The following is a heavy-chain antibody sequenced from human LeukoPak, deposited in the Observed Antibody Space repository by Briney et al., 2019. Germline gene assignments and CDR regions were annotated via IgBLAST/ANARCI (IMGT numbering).Heavy chain of an antibody. V-gene: IGHV4-59*11. Sequence: MSSETLSLTCTVSGGSISTHFWNWIRQPPGKGLEWIGYISYSGSTNYDPSLKSRVTILADTSKNQISLKLSSVTAADTAVYYCARGGMSSYCDSGGFYPFWGQGTLVTVSS. CDR1: GGSISTHF. J-gene: IGHJ4*02. D-gene: IGHD3-22*01. CDR3: ARGGMSSYCDSGGFYPF. CDR2: ISYSGST.